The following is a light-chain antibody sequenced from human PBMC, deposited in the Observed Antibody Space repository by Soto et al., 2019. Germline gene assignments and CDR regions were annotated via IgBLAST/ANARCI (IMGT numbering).Light chain of an antibody. CDR2: GAS. Sequence: EIVLTQSPGTLSLSPGERATLSCWASQSLSSSFLAWYQQKPGQAPRLLIYGASSRATGVPDRFSGSGSGTDFTLTISRLEPEDFAVYYCQQYVSDRGTFGQGTKLELK. CDR3: QQYVSDRGT. CDR1: QSLSSSF. V-gene: IGKV3-20*01. J-gene: IGKJ2*01.